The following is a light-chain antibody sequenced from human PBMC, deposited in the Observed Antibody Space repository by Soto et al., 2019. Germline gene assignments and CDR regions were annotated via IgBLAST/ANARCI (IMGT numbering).Light chain of an antibody. CDR3: QQYGSSPRT. CDR2: CAS. CDR1: QRVSSSY. Sequence: EIVLTQSPGTLSLSPGERATLSCRASQRVSSSYLGWYQQKPGQAPRLLLYCASSRATGIPERFSGSGSGTDFTLTISRLEPEDFAVYYCQQYGSSPRTFGQGTKVEIK. V-gene: IGKV3-20*01. J-gene: IGKJ1*01.